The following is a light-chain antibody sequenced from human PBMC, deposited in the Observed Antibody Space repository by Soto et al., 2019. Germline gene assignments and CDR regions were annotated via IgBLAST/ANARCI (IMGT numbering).Light chain of an antibody. CDR1: QTVRSNY. J-gene: IGKJ2*01. Sequence: DIVLTQSPGTLSLSPGERAILSCRATQTVRSNYLAWYQQKSGQAPRLLIYGVSSRATGIPERFSGSGSGTDFTLTISRLEPEDFAVYYYQQYTRSPFTFGQGTKVEI. V-gene: IGKV3-20*01. CDR3: QQYTRSPFT. CDR2: GVS.